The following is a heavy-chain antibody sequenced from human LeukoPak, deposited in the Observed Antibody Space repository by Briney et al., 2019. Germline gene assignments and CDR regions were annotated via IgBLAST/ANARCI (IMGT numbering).Heavy chain of an antibody. V-gene: IGHV3-30*03. CDR1: GFTFSSYG. CDR2: ISYDGSNK. J-gene: IGHJ4*02. Sequence: PGGSLRLSCAASGFTFSSYGMHWVRQAPGKGLEWVAVISYDGSNKYYADSVKGRFTISRDSSKNTLYLQMNSLRAEDTAVYYCARDIYGSGGSIHYYFDYWGQXTLVTVSS. D-gene: IGHD2-15*01. CDR3: ARDIYGSGGSIHYYFDY.